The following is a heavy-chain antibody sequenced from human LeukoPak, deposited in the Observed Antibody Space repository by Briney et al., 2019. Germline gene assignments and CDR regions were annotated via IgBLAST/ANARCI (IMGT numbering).Heavy chain of an antibody. CDR1: GFTFSSYS. V-gene: IGHV3-21*01. CDR2: ISSSSSYI. D-gene: IGHD4-17*01. J-gene: IGHJ4*02. Sequence: SGGSLRLSCAASGFTFSSYSMNWVRQAPGKGLEWVSSISSSSSYIYYADSVKGRFTISKDNAKNSLYLQMNSLRAEDTAVYYCARSDGDLYFDYWGQGTLVTVSS. CDR3: ARSDGDLYFDY.